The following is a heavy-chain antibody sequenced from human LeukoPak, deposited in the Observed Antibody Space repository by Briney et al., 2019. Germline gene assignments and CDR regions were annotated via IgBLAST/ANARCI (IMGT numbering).Heavy chain of an antibody. CDR3: AGGYDSGGYHLDDYYYYAMDV. CDR1: GFTFSSYA. V-gene: IGHV3-30-3*01. Sequence: GGSLRLSCAASGFTFSSYAIHWVRQAPGKGLEWVTVISYDGSNKYYADSVKGRFTISRDNSKNTLYLQMNSLRAEDTAVYFCAGGYDSGGYHLDDYYYYAMDVWGQGTTVTVSS. CDR2: ISYDGSNK. J-gene: IGHJ6*02. D-gene: IGHD3-22*01.